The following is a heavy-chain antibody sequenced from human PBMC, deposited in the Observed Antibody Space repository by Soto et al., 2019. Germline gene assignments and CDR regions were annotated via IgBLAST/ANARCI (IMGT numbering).Heavy chain of an antibody. Sequence: GGSLRLSCAASGFTVSSNFMSWVRQAPGKGLEWVSVIYSGGSTYYVDSVKGRFTISRDNSKNTLYLQMNSLRAEDTAVYYCARVSSHDFWSGYYPLYYGMDVWGQGTTVTVSS. J-gene: IGHJ6*02. D-gene: IGHD3-3*01. CDR1: GFTVSSNF. V-gene: IGHV3-53*01. CDR3: ARVSSHDFWSGYYPLYYGMDV. CDR2: IYSGGST.